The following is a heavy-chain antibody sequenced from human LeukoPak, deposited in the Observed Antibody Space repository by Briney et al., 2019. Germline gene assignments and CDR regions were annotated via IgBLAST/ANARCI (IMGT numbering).Heavy chain of an antibody. V-gene: IGHV5-10-1*01. J-gene: IGHJ3*02. D-gene: IGHD1-7*01. CDR2: IDPSDSYT. Sequence: GESLKISCKGSGYSFTSYWISWVRQIPGEGLEWMGRIDPSDSYTNYSPSFQGHVTISADKSISTAYLQWSSLKASDTAMYYCARHQLPDSSRDAFDIWVQGTMATVSS. CDR3: ARHQLPDSSRDAFDI. CDR1: GYSFTSYW.